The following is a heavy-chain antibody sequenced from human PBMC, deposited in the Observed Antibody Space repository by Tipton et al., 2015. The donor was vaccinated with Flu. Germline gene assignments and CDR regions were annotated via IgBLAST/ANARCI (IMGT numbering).Heavy chain of an antibody. CDR1: GFTFSSYG. CDR2: IWYDGSNK. V-gene: IGHV3-33*01. J-gene: IGHJ6*02. Sequence: SLRLSCAASGFTFSSYGMHWVRQAPGKGLEWVAVIWYDGSNKYYADSVKGRFTISRDNSKNTLYLQMNSLRAEDTAVYYCARDQGLKRYDFWSGYRLNYYYYGMDVWGQGTTVTVSS. CDR3: ARDQGLKRYDFWSGYRLNYYYYGMDV. D-gene: IGHD3-3*01.